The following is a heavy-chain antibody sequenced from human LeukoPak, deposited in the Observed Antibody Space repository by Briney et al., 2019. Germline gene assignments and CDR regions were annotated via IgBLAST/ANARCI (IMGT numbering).Heavy chain of an antibody. CDR2: INPNSGGT. V-gene: IGHV1-2*06. D-gene: IGHD3-9*01. CDR1: GYTFTGYY. J-gene: IGHJ5*02. CDR3: ARGQPSKTIRYFDWLLSHWFDP. Sequence: ASVKVSCKASGYTFTGYYMHWVRQAPGQGLEWMGRINPNSGGTNYAQKFQGRVTMTRDTSISTAYMELSRLRSDDTAVYYCARGQPSKTIRYFDWLLSHWFDPWGQGTLVTVSS.